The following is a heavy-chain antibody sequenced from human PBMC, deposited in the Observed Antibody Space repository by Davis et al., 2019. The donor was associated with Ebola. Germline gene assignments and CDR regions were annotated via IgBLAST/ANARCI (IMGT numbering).Heavy chain of an antibody. Sequence: PGGSLRPSCAASGFTFSSYWMSWVRQAPGKGLEWVANIKQDGSEKYYVDSVKDRFTISRDNAKNTLYLQMNSLRAEDTAVYYCARVVSPNVVSALDVWGQGTTVTVSS. D-gene: IGHD2-21*01. CDR3: ARVVSPNVVSALDV. CDR2: IKQDGSEK. J-gene: IGHJ6*02. CDR1: GFTFSSYW. V-gene: IGHV3-7*04.